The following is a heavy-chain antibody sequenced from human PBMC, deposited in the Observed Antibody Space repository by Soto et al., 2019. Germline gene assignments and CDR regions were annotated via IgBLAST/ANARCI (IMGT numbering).Heavy chain of an antibody. J-gene: IGHJ4*02. V-gene: IGHV3-48*03. CDR1: GFSFSSYE. CDR3: ARGITGTTVDY. D-gene: IGHD1-7*01. CDR2: ISRSGDTI. Sequence: VQLVESGGGLVQPGGSLRLSCAASGFSFSSYEMTWVRQAPGKGLEWVSNISRSGDTIYYADSVKGRFTISRDNAKNSLYLQMNSLRAEDTAVYYCARGITGTTVDYWGQGTLVTVSS.